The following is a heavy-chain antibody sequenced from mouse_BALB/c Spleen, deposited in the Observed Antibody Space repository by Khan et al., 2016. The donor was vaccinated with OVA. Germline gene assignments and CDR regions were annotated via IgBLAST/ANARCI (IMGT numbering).Heavy chain of an antibody. CDR3: ARHYYGGILYWYFDV. Sequence: QVQLKQSGAELVKPGASVKLSCKASGYTFTSYDINWVRQRPEQGLEWIGWIFPGDDSTKYNEKFKGKATLTSDKSSSTAYWPHSRLTSEDSSVYFWARHYYGGILYWYFDVWGAGTTVTVSS. V-gene: IGHV1-85*01. J-gene: IGHJ1*01. CDR1: GYTFTSYD. CDR2: IFPGDDST. D-gene: IGHD1-1*01.